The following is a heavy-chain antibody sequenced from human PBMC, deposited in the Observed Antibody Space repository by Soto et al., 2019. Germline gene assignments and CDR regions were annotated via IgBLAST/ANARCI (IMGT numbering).Heavy chain of an antibody. CDR1: GFTFSSYG. CDR2: IWYDGSNK. D-gene: IGHD5-18*01. Sequence: GGSLRLSCAASGFTFSSYGMHWVRQAPGKGLEWVAVIWYDGSNKYYADSVKGRFTIYRDNSKNTLYLQMNSLRAEDTAVYYCARGEVDTAMVTYYYGMDVWGQGTTVTVSS. CDR3: ARGEVDTAMVTYYYGMDV. V-gene: IGHV3-33*01. J-gene: IGHJ6*02.